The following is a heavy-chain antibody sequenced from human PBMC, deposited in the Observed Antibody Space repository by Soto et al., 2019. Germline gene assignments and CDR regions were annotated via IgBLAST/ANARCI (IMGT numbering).Heavy chain of an antibody. J-gene: IGHJ6*02. Sequence: SVKVSCKASGYTFTGYYMHWVRQAPGQGLEWMGWINPNSGGTNYAQKFQGWVTMTRDTSISTAYMELSRLRSDDTAVYYCARDKAYCSGGSCNGEDYYGMDVWGQGTTVTVSS. CDR3: ARDKAYCSGGSCNGEDYYGMDV. D-gene: IGHD2-15*01. CDR2: INPNSGGT. V-gene: IGHV1-2*04. CDR1: GYTFTGYY.